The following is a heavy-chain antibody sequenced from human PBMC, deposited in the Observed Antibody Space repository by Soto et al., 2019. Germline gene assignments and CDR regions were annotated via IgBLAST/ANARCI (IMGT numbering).Heavy chain of an antibody. CDR1: GFTFRSYW. CDR3: VRDSHGDY. CDR2: IDGDDGDESAT. V-gene: IGHV3-74*01. Sequence: EVQLVESGGGLVQPGGSLRLSCAASGFTFRSYWMQWVRQAPGKGLEWVSRIDGDDGDESATNYEASVQGRFIISRDNAKNTVHLQMNSLRVEDTAVYYCVRDSHGDYWGQGTLVTVS. J-gene: IGHJ4*02.